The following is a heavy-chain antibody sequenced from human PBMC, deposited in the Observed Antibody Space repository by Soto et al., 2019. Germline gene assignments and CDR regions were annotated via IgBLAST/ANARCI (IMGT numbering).Heavy chain of an antibody. D-gene: IGHD2-21*02. CDR2: IHPSGGGT. CDR1: GYTFNTYY. Sequence: QVQLVQSGAEVRKPGASVKVSCKPSGYTFNTYYLLWLRQAPGQALEWMGVIHPSGGGTTYAQKFLGRVTVTRDTSTTTVFMELSSLRSDDTAVYYCARGGHIAVVTASFDNWGQGTLVTVSS. CDR3: ARGGHIAVVTASFDN. J-gene: IGHJ4*02. V-gene: IGHV1-46*02.